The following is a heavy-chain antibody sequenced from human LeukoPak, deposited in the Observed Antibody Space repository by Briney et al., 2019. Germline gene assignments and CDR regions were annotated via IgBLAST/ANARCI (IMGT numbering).Heavy chain of an antibody. V-gene: IGHV4-4*02. Sequence: SGTLSLTCAVSGGSISSSNWWRWVRQPPGKGLEWIGEIYHSGSTNYNPSLKSRVTISVDKSKNQFSLKLSSVTAADTAVYYCARLFGYCSGGSCYPHYFDYWGQGTLVTVSS. CDR3: ARLFGYCSGGSCYPHYFDY. CDR1: GGSISSSNW. J-gene: IGHJ4*02. CDR2: IYHSGST. D-gene: IGHD2-15*01.